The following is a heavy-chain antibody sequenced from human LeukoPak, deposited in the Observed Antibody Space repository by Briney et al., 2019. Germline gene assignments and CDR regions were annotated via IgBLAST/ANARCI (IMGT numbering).Heavy chain of an antibody. V-gene: IGHV1-8*03. D-gene: IGHD2-2*01. CDR3: ARRRYCSSTSCFSSPYDAFDI. CDR2: MNPNSGNT. CDR1: GYTFTSYD. Sequence: ASVKVSCKASGYTFTSYDINWVRQATGQGLEWMGWMNPNSGNTGYAQKFQGRVTITRNTSISTAYMELSSLRSEDTGAYYCARRRYCSSTSCFSSPYDAFDIWGQGTMVTVSS. J-gene: IGHJ3*02.